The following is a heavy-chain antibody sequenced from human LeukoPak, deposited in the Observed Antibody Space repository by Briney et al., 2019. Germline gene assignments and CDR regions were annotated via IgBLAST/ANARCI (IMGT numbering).Heavy chain of an antibody. Sequence: MTSETLSLTRTVSGDSINNYYWSWIRQPAGKGLEWIGRIYTSGRTNYNPSLKSRVSRAEDTSKNQLPLKLSFVTAADTAVYYCARGGGIPDPGLDYYYYYYMDGWGKGTTVTVSS. J-gene: IGHJ6*03. CDR2: IYTSGRT. D-gene: IGHD2-2*02. V-gene: IGHV4-4*07. CDR3: ARGGGIPDPGLDYYYYYYMDG. CDR1: GDSINNYY.